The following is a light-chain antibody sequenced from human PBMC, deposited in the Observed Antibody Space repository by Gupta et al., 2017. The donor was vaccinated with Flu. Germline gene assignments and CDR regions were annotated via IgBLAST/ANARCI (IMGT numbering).Light chain of an antibody. V-gene: IGKV3-11*01. CDR2: DAS. CDR1: QSISRY. Sequence: EIVLTQSPATLSLSPGERATLSCRASQSISRYLAWYQQKPGQAPRLLIYDASNRDTGIPARFSGSGFGKDVTLTISSREQEDFAGYYCHQRSNWPLITFGQGTXMDIK. CDR3: HQRSNWPLIT. J-gene: IGKJ5*01.